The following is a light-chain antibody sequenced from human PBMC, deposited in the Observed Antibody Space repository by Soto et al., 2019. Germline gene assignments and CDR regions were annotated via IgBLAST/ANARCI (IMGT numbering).Light chain of an antibody. Sequence: VLTQPRSVSGSPGQSVTISCTGTSSDVGGYNYVSWYQQHPGKAPKLMIYDVSKWPSGVPDRFSGSKSGNTASLTISGLQAEDEADYYCCSYAGSYTLVVFGGGTKVTVL. CDR1: SSDVGGYNY. J-gene: IGLJ2*01. V-gene: IGLV2-11*01. CDR2: DVS. CDR3: CSYAGSYTLVV.